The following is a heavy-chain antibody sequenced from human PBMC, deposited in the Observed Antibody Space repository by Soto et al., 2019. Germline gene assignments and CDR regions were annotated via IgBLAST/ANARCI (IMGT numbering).Heavy chain of an antibody. CDR3: CGWYRSYYYMDV. D-gene: IGHD6-19*01. CDR1: GGSISSGGYY. J-gene: IGHJ6*03. V-gene: IGHV4-31*09. CDR2: INHSGST. Sequence: SETLSLTCTVSGGSISSGGYYWSWIRQHPGKGLEWIGEINHSGSTNYNPSLKSRVTISVDTSKNQFSLKLSSVTAADTAVYYCCGWYRSYYYMDVWGKGTTVTVSS.